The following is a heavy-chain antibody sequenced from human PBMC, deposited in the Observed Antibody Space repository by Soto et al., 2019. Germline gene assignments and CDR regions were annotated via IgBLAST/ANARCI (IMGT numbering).Heavy chain of an antibody. CDR3: ARRGSGYFQH. V-gene: IGHV4-30-2*01. Sequence: PSETLSLTCAVSGGSISSGGYSWSWIRQPPGKGLEWIGYIYHSGSTYYNPSLKSRVTISVDRSKNQFSLKLSSVTAADTAVYYCARRGSGYFQHWGQGTLVTVS. D-gene: IGHD2-15*01. CDR2: IYHSGST. J-gene: IGHJ1*01. CDR1: GGSISSGGYS.